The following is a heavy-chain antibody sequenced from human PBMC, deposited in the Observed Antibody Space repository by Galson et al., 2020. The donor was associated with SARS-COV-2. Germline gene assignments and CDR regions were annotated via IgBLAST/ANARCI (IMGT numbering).Heavy chain of an antibody. CDR2: INPNGGGT. CDR1: GYTFTGYY. J-gene: IGHJ4*02. Sequence: ASVKVSCKASGYTFTGYYIHWVRQAPGQGLEWMGWINPNGGGTNYAQKFQGRATLTRDTSINTAYMELSRVRSADTAVYYCRRGEVASDEWGQGTLVIVSS. D-gene: IGHD2-15*01. CDR3: RRGEVASDE. V-gene: IGHV1-2*02.